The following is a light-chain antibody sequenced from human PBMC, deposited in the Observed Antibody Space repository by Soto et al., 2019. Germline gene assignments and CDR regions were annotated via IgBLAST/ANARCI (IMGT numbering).Light chain of an antibody. CDR3: QQYGNSPYT. J-gene: IGKJ2*01. Sequence: IVLTQSPGTLSLSPGEGATLSCRASQGISSNFLAWYQQKLGQAPRLLIYGASSRATGIPGRFSGSGCGTDFTLSISRLEPEDFAVYYCQQYGNSPYTFGQGTKLEIK. CDR2: GAS. CDR1: QGISSNF. V-gene: IGKV3-20*01.